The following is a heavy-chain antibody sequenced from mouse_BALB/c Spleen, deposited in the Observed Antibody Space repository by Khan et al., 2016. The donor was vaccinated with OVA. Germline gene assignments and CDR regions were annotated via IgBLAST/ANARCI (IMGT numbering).Heavy chain of an antibody. Sequence: EVELVESGGKLVKPGGSLKVSCAVSGFTFSSYVMSWVRQTPEKRLEWVASISSGGTASYLDSLKGRFTISRDNARNILYLQMSSLRSEDTAMYYGAREAYRYDEYYFDYWGQGTTLTVSS. J-gene: IGHJ2*01. V-gene: IGHV5-6-5*01. CDR2: ISSGGTA. CDR3: AREAYRYDEYYFDY. D-gene: IGHD2-14*01. CDR1: GFTFSSYV.